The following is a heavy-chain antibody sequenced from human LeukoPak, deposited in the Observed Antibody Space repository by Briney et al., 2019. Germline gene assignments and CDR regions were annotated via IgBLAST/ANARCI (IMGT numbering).Heavy chain of an antibody. Sequence: GASVKVSCKASGGTFSSYAISWVRQAPRQALEWMGRFIPIFGTANYAHKFKGRVTITTDESTSTAYMEQSSLRSEDTAVYYCAREPYSGYDPYYYYYYVDVWGKGTTVTVSS. V-gene: IGHV1-69*05. J-gene: IGHJ6*03. CDR1: GGTFSSYA. CDR2: FIPIFGTA. D-gene: IGHD5-12*01. CDR3: AREPYSGYDPYYYYYYVDV.